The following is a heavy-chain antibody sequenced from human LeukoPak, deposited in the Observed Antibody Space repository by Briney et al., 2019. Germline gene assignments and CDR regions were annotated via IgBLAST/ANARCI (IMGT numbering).Heavy chain of an antibody. CDR3: ASAWELSGYYFDY. Sequence: SETLSLTCTVSGYSISSGYYWGWIRQPPGKGLEWTGSIYHSGSTYYNPSLKSRVTISVDTSKNQFSLKLSSVTAADTAVYYCASAWELSGYYFDYWGQGTLVTVSS. CDR2: IYHSGST. V-gene: IGHV4-38-2*02. J-gene: IGHJ4*02. D-gene: IGHD1-26*01. CDR1: GYSISSGYY.